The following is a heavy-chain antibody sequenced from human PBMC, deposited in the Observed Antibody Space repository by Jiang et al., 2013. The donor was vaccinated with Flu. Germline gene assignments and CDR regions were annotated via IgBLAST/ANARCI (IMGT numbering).Heavy chain of an antibody. D-gene: IGHD3-22*01. CDR1: GYTFTSYY. J-gene: IGHJ6*02. Sequence: GAEVKKPGASVKVSCKASGYTFTSYYMHWVRQAPGQGLEWMGIINPSGGSTSYAQKFQGRVTMTRDTSTSTVYMELSSLRSEDTAVYYCARDPREDSSGYSSGGPNPIYGMDVWGQGTTVTVSS. CDR2: INPSGGST. V-gene: IGHV1-46*01. CDR3: ARDPREDSSGYSSGGPNPIYGMDV.